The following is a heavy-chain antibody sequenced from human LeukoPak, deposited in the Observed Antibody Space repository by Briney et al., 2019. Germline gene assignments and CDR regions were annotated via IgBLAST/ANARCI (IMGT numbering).Heavy chain of an antibody. CDR2: INPSSGST. D-gene: IGHD3-22*01. Sequence: ASVKVSCKASGYTFTSYHMHWVRQAPGQGLEWMGIINPSSGSTSYAQKSQGRVTMTRDTSTSTVYMELSSLRSEDTAVYYCARVQEVYDSSSYYYYFDYWGQGTLVTVSS. V-gene: IGHV1-46*01. CDR1: GYTFTSYH. J-gene: IGHJ4*02. CDR3: ARVQEVYDSSSYYYYFDY.